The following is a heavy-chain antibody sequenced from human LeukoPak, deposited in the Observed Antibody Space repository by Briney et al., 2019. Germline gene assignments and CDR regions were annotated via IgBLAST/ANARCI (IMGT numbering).Heavy chain of an antibody. Sequence: GGSLRLSCAASGFTVSSNYMSWVRQAPGKGLEWVSVIYSGGSTYYADSVKGRFTISRDNSKNTLYLQMNSLRAEDTAVHYCAKDMRRYCSSTSCYPEYWGQGTLVTVSS. CDR1: GFTVSSNY. CDR2: IYSGGST. CDR3: AKDMRRYCSSTSCYPEY. V-gene: IGHV3-66*01. J-gene: IGHJ4*02. D-gene: IGHD2-2*01.